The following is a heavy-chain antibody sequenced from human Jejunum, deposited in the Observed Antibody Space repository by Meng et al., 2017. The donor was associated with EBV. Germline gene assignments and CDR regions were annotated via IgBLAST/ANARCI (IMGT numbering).Heavy chain of an antibody. CDR2: INEDGTHT. CDR3: SRDLRGPFDY. D-gene: IGHD3-16*01. CDR1: GYTFSHYS. V-gene: IGHV3-74*01. J-gene: IGHJ4*02. Sequence: DARVDVVRPGSSFRISCVCFGYTFSHYSMHCVRQTPGKGLVWVSRINEDGTHTNYADSVKGRFTISRDNAKNTLTLQMNSLRVEDTAVYYCSRDLRGPFDYWGQGTLVTVFS.